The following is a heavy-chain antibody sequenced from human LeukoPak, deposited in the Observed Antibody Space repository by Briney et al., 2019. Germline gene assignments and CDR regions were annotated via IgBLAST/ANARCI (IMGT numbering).Heavy chain of an antibody. D-gene: IGHD3-3*01. CDR3: AKDRERFLEWLSNPLDY. Sequence: GGSLRLSCAASGFTFSSYAMSWVRQAPGKGLEWVSAISGSGGSTYYADSVKGRLTISRDNSKNTLYLQMNSLRAEDTAVYYCAKDRERFLEWLSNPLDYWGQGTLVTVSS. CDR1: GFTFSSYA. V-gene: IGHV3-23*01. J-gene: IGHJ4*02. CDR2: ISGSGGST.